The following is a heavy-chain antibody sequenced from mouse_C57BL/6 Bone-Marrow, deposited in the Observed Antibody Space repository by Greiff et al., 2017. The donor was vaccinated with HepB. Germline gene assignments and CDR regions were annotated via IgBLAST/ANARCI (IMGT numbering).Heavy chain of an antibody. Sequence: VQLQQSGPGLVAPSQSLSITCTVSGFSLTSYGVHWVRQPPGKGLEWLVVIWSDGSTTYNSALKSRLSISKDNSKSQVFLKMNSLQTDDTAMYYGARQKGTYGNDARDYWGQGTSVTVSS. V-gene: IGHV2-6-1*01. CDR1: GFSLTSYG. D-gene: IGHD2-1*01. J-gene: IGHJ4*01. CDR3: ARQKGTYGNDARDY. CDR2: IWSDGST.